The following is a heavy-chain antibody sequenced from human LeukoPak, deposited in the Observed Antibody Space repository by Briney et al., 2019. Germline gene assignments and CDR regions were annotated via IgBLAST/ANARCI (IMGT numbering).Heavy chain of an antibody. Sequence: GGSLRLSCVASGFTFEKYVRNWVRQAPGKGLEWLATIYGSGVSISYADSVKGRFTISRDNSKNTLYLQMNSLRAEDTAMYFCAKDLGWELPAEAYWGQGILVTVSS. V-gene: IGHV3-23*01. J-gene: IGHJ4*02. CDR3: AKDLGWELPAEAY. CDR1: GFTFEKYV. D-gene: IGHD1-26*01. CDR2: IYGSGVSI.